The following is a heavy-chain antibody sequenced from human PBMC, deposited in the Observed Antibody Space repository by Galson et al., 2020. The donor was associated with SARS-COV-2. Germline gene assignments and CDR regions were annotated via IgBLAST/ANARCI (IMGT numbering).Heavy chain of an antibody. D-gene: IGHD6-13*01. V-gene: IGHV3-11*06. CDR1: GFTFTDYY. Sequence: GGSLRLSCAASGFTFTDYYMSWIRQAPGKGLEWVSYISSSSDYTNYPDSVKGRFTISRDNAKNSLYLQMNSLRVEDTAVYYCATSWYGAFHIWGQGTMVNFSS. J-gene: IGHJ3*02. CDR2: ISSSSDYT. CDR3: ATSWYGAFHI.